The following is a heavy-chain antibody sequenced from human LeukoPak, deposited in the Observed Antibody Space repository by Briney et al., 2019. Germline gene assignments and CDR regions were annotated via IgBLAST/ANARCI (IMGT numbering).Heavy chain of an antibody. CDR2: INPGGGGT. Sequence: ASVKVSCKASGYTFTSYYMYWVRHAPGQGLEWVGIINPGGGGTSYAQKFQGRVTMTRDTSTSTVYMELSSLRSEDTAVYYCARGPLYCSSTSCYSNWFDPWGQGTLVTVSS. J-gene: IGHJ5*02. CDR3: ARGPLYCSSTSCYSNWFDP. D-gene: IGHD2-2*01. V-gene: IGHV1-46*01. CDR1: GYTFTSYY.